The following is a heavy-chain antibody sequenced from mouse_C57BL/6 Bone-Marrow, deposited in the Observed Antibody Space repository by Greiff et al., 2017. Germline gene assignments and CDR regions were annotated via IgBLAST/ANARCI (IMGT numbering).Heavy chain of an antibody. CDR1: GYTFTDYE. CDR2: IDPETGGT. CDR3: TKSIYYDYDAWFAY. D-gene: IGHD2-4*01. V-gene: IGHV1-15*01. J-gene: IGHJ3*01. Sequence: QVQLQQSGAELVRPGASVTLSCKASGYTFTDYEMHWVKQTPVHGLEWIGAIDPETGGTAYNQKFKGKAILTADKSSSTAYMELRSLTSEDSAVYYCTKSIYYDYDAWFAYWGKGTLVTVSA.